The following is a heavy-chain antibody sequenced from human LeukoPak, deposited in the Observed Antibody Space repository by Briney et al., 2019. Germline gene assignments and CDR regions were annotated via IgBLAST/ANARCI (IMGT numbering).Heavy chain of an antibody. J-gene: IGHJ6*02. D-gene: IGHD1-1*01. CDR2: ISAYNGNT. Sequence: ASVKVSCEASGYTFTSYGIGWVRQAPGQGLEWMGWISAYNGNTNYAQKLQGRVIMTTDTSTSTAYMELRSLRSDDTAVYYCAREELDRVYGMDVWGQGTTVTVSS. CDR3: AREELDRVYGMDV. V-gene: IGHV1-18*01. CDR1: GYTFTSYG.